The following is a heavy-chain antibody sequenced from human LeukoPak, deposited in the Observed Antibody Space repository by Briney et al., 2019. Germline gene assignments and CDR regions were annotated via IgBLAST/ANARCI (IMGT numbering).Heavy chain of an antibody. CDR1: GFTFSSYT. CDR3: ARDTVTTFRFRDYYYYGMDV. CDR2: IAGSSGYI. Sequence: GGSLRLSCAASGFTFSSYTMNWVRQAPGKGLEWVSSIAGSSGYISYADSVKGRFTISRDNAKKSLYLQMTSLTAEDTAVYYCARDTVTTFRFRDYYYYGMDVWGQGTTVTVSS. V-gene: IGHV3-21*01. J-gene: IGHJ6*02. D-gene: IGHD4-17*01.